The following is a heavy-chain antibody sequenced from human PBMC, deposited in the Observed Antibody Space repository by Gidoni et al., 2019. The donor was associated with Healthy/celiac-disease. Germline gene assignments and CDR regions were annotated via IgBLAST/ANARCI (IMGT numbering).Heavy chain of an antibody. CDR3: ARGSGYYDSSGTFDY. J-gene: IGHJ4*02. CDR2: IYYSGST. Sequence: QVQLQESGPGLVKPSETLSLTCTVSDGSVSSGSYYWSWIRQPPWKGLEWIGYIYYSGSTNYTPSLKSRGTISVYTSKNQFSLKLSSVTAADTAVYYCARGSGYYDSSGTFDYWGQGTLVTVSS. CDR1: DGSVSSGSYY. V-gene: IGHV4-61*01. D-gene: IGHD3-22*01.